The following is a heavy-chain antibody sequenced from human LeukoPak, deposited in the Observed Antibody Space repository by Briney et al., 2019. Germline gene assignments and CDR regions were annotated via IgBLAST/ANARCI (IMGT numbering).Heavy chain of an antibody. CDR3: TTVMITFGGVIVRDLDY. V-gene: IGHV3-15*07. J-gene: IGHJ4*02. CDR2: IKSKTDGGTT. D-gene: IGHD3-16*02. Sequence: GGSLRLSCAASDFTFSNAWMNWVRQAPGKGLEWVGRIKSKTDGGTTDYAAPVKGRFTISRDDSKNTLYLQMNSLKTEDTAVYYCTTVMITFGGVIVRDLDYWGQGTLVTVSS. CDR1: DFTFSNAW.